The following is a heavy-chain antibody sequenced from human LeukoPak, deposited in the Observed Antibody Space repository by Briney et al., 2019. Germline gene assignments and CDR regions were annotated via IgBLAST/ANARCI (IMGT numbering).Heavy chain of an antibody. CDR2: IFYTGST. D-gene: IGHD4-23*01. CDR1: GYSISSGYY. V-gene: IGHV4-38-2*02. CDR3: ATLTGGDDAFDI. J-gene: IGHJ3*02. Sequence: SETLSLTCTVSGYSISSGYYWGWIRQPPGKGLEWIGYIFYTGSTNYNPSLKSRVTISVLTSKNRFSLKLSSVTAADTAVYYCATLTGGDDAFDIWGQGTMVTVSS.